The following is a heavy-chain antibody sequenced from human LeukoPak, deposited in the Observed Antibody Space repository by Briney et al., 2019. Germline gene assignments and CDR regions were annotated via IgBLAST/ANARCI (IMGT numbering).Heavy chain of an antibody. CDR3: AKVVNYYYYYGMDV. D-gene: IGHD3-22*01. CDR1: GFTFSSYS. Sequence: GGSLRLSCAASGFTFSSYSMNWVRQAPGKGLEWVSYISSSSSTIYYADSVKGRFTISRDNSKNTLYLQMNSLRAEDTAIYYCAKVVNYYYYYGMDVWGQGTTVTVS. J-gene: IGHJ6*02. V-gene: IGHV3-48*01. CDR2: ISSSSSTI.